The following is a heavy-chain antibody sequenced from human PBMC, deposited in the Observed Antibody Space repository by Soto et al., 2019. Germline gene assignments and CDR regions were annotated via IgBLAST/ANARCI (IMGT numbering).Heavy chain of an antibody. CDR1: GGSFGGYY. Sequence: KPSETLSLTCAVYGGSFGGYYWSWIRQPPGKGLEWIGEIGHSGSTIYNPSLESRVTISADSSNNQFSLKLNSVTAADTAVYYCARHGGYYFDYWGQGAPVTVSS. CDR3: ARHGGYYFDY. D-gene: IGHD3-16*01. V-gene: IGHV4-34*01. CDR2: IGHSGST. J-gene: IGHJ4*02.